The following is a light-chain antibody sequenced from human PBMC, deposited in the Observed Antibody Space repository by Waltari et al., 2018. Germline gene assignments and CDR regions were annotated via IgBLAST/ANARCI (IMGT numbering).Light chain of an antibody. CDR2: WAS. CDR1: QSVLYSSNNKNY. V-gene: IGKV4-1*01. Sequence: DIVMTQSPDSLAVSLGERATINCKSSQSVLYSSNNKNYLAWYQQKPGQPPKLLMYWASTRESGVPDRLSGSGSGTDFTPTISSLQAEDVAVYYCHQYYNIPFTFGPGTKVDIK. CDR3: HQYYNIPFT. J-gene: IGKJ3*01.